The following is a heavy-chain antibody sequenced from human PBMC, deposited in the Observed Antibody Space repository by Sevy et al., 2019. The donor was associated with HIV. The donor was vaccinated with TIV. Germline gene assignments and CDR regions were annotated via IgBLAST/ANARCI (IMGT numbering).Heavy chain of an antibody. V-gene: IGHV3-23*01. CDR1: GFTFSNYA. Sequence: GGSLRLSCAASGFTFSNYAMNWVRQAPGKGLEWVSIITDSGGSTYSADSVKGRFTISRDNSKNTVSLQMNSLRAEDTAVYYCAKDGLWLSVAYWGQGTLVTVSS. J-gene: IGHJ4*02. CDR3: AKDGLWLSVAY. CDR2: ITDSGGST. D-gene: IGHD5-18*01.